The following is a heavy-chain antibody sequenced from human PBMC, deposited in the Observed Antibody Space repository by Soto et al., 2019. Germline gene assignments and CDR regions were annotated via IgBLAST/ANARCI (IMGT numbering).Heavy chain of an antibody. V-gene: IGHV4-34*01. CDR2: INHSGST. Sequence: SETLSLTCAVYGGSFSGYYWSWIRQPPGKGLEWIGEINHSGSTNYNPSLKSRVTISVDTSKNQFSLKLSSVTAADTAVYYCARGPHYSGYVYFDYWGQGTLVTVS. CDR1: GGSFSGYY. CDR3: ARGPHYSGYVYFDY. D-gene: IGHD5-12*01. J-gene: IGHJ4*02.